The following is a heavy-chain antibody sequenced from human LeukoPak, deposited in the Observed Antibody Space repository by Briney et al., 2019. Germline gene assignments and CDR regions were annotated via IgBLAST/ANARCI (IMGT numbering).Heavy chain of an antibody. D-gene: IGHD1-1*01. V-gene: IGHV1-18*01. CDR2: ISPYTGNT. CDR3: AREGGTWVPFDY. CDR1: NYTFTSHD. Sequence: ASVKVSCKASNYTFTSHDISCVRQAPEQGLEWMGWISPYTGNTKYAQKFQGRVTMTTSTSTSIVYMELRSLRSDDTAVYFCAREGGTWVPFDYWGQGTLVTVSS. J-gene: IGHJ4*02.